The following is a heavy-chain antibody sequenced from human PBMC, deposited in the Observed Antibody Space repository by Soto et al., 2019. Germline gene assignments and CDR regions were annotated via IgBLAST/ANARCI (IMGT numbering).Heavy chain of an antibody. CDR1: GGSFSGYY. Sequence: SETLSLTCAVYGGSFSGYYWSWIRQPPGKGLEWIGEINHSGSTNYNPSLKSRVTISVDTSKNQFSLKLSSVTAADAAVYYCARGGLNWGSGAFDIWGQGTMVTVSS. V-gene: IGHV4-34*01. CDR2: INHSGST. CDR3: ARGGLNWGSGAFDI. J-gene: IGHJ3*02. D-gene: IGHD7-27*01.